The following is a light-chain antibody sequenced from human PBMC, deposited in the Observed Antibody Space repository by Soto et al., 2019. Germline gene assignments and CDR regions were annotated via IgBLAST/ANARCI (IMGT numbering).Light chain of an antibody. V-gene: IGLV2-14*01. CDR1: SSDVGGYNY. CDR2: DVT. Sequence: QSVLTQPASVSGSPGQSITISCTGTSSDVGGYNYVSWYQQHPVKAPKLMIYDVTNRASGVSDRFSGTKSGNTPSLTISGLQAEDEADYYCSSYTSSSTPDVFGTGTKLTVL. J-gene: IGLJ1*01. CDR3: SSYTSSSTPDV.